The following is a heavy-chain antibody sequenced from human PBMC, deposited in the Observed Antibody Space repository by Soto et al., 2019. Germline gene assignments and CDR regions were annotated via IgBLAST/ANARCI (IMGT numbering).Heavy chain of an antibody. CDR1: GFTFSSYA. Sequence: EVQLLESGGGLVQPGGSLRLSCAASGFTFSSYAMSWVRQAPGKGLEWVSAISGSGGSTYYADSVKGRFTISRDNSKNTLYLQMNILRAEDTAVYYCAKDLRQWLVRTGDAFDIWGQGTMVTVSS. V-gene: IGHV3-23*01. CDR2: ISGSGGST. D-gene: IGHD6-19*01. CDR3: AKDLRQWLVRTGDAFDI. J-gene: IGHJ3*02.